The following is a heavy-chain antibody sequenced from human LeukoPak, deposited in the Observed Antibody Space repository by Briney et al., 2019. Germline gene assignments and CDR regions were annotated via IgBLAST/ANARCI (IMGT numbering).Heavy chain of an antibody. CDR3: ARFEGYYNGFDV. CDR2: ISNDGSNE. CDR1: GFSFSNYG. D-gene: IGHD3-16*01. Sequence: GSLRLSCAASGFSFSNYGIHWVRQAPGMGLEWVAVISNDGSNEYSADSVKGRFTISRDNSKNTLYLQMNSLRAEDTAVYYCARFEGYYNGFDVWGQGTTVTVSS. J-gene: IGHJ6*02. V-gene: IGHV3-30*03.